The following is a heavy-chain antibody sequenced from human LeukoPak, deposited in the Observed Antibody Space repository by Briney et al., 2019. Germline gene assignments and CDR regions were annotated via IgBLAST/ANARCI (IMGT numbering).Heavy chain of an antibody. J-gene: IGHJ4*02. CDR1: GFTVSNNY. CDR2: IYSVNRT. Sequence: TGGSLRLSCAASGFTVSNNYMSWVRQAPGKGLEWVSVIYSVNRTSYADSVKGRFTISRDSSKNTLCLQMNSLRAEDTAVYYCARSPPWAPLDYWGQGTLVTVSS. V-gene: IGHV3-66*01. CDR3: ARSPPWAPLDY.